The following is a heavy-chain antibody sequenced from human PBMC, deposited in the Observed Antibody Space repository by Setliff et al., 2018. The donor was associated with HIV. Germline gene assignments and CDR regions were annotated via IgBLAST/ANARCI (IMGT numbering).Heavy chain of an antibody. CDR3: AIIAVAGTLGY. Sequence: PGGSLRLSCTASGFTFSTYAMSWVRQAPGKGLEWVSVIHSGVSRPYYADSVKGRFTAARDNSKNTLYLQMNSLRAEDTALYYCAIIAVAGTLGYWGQGTLVTVSS. CDR1: GFTFSTYA. V-gene: IGHV3-23*03. J-gene: IGHJ4*02. CDR2: IHSGVSRP. D-gene: IGHD6-19*01.